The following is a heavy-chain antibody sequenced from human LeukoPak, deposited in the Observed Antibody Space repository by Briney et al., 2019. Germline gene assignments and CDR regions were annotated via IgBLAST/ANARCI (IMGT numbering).Heavy chain of an antibody. CDR1: GFTFSTYA. CDR3: AKEIRDRSGYYGWLDP. J-gene: IGHJ5*02. Sequence: PGGSLRLSCAASGFTFSTYAMSWVRQAPGKGLEWVASISGSGDNTYYADSVKGRFTVSRDNSKNTVYLQLNSLRAEDTALYCCAKEIRDRSGYYGWLDPWGQGTLVTVSS. V-gene: IGHV3-23*01. CDR2: ISGSGDNT. D-gene: IGHD3-22*01.